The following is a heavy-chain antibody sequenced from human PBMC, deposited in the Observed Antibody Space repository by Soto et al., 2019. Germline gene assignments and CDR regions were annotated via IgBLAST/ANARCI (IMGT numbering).Heavy chain of an antibody. CDR1: GYFISSGYY. Sequence: SETLSLTCTVSGYFISSGYYWGWIRQPPGKGLEWIGSMFHSGSTHYNPSLKSRVTMSVDTSKNQFSLRLSSVTASDTAVYYCARGHIVVVPTVGWFDPRGQGSLVTVSS. V-gene: IGHV4-38-2*02. CDR3: ARGHIVVVPTVGWFDP. J-gene: IGHJ5*02. D-gene: IGHD2-2*01. CDR2: MFHSGST.